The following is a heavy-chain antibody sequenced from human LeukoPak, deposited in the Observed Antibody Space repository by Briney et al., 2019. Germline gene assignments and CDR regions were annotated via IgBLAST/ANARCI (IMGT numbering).Heavy chain of an antibody. V-gene: IGHV3-74*01. CDR3: ARDLPQTNEESDAFDI. CDR1: GFTFRSYW. J-gene: IGHJ3*02. Sequence: GGSLRLSCAASGFTFRSYWMHWVRQAPGKGLVWVSRINGDGSSTSYADSVKGRFTISRDNAKNTLYLQMNSLRAEDTAVYYCARDLPQTNEESDAFDIWGQGTMVTVSS. D-gene: IGHD1-1*01. CDR2: INGDGSST.